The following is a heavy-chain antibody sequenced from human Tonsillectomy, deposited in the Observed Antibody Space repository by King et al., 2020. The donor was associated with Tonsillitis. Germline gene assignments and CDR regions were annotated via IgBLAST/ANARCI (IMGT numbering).Heavy chain of an antibody. V-gene: IGHV3-9*01. CDR3: AKENTYYYDSSAYYAFFDY. CDR1: GFTFDDYA. CDR2: ISWNSGSI. D-gene: IGHD3-22*01. Sequence: VQLVQSGGGLVQPGRSLRLSCAASGFTFDDYAMHWVRQAPGKGLEWVSGISWNSGSIGYADSVKGRFTISRDNAKNSLYLQMNSLRAEDTALYYCAKENTYYYDSSAYYAFFDYWGQGTLVTVSS. J-gene: IGHJ4*02.